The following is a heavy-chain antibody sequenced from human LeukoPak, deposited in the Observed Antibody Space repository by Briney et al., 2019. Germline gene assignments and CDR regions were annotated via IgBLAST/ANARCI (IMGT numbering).Heavy chain of an antibody. V-gene: IGHV3-7*01. Sequence: ETLSLTCTVSGGSISSGSYYWSWIRQPAGKGLEWVANIKKDGSEKYYVDSVKGRFTISRDNAKNSVYLQMNSLRVEDTAVYYCAPYYYGSGTSLGYWGQGTLVTVSS. CDR2: IKKDGSEK. J-gene: IGHJ4*02. D-gene: IGHD3-10*01. CDR1: GGSISSGSYY. CDR3: APYYYGSGTSLGY.